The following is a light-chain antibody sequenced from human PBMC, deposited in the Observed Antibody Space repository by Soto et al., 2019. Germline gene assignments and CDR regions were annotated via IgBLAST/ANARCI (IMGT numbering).Light chain of an antibody. CDR2: GAS. CDR3: QQYVGLPPT. J-gene: IGKJ1*01. V-gene: IGKV3-20*01. Sequence: EIALTQSPDTLSLSPGETATLSCGASQSVSSSHIAWYQQKPGQSPRLLIDGASSRASGIPDRFSGSGSGTDFTLTISRLEPEDFAVYYCQQYVGLPPTFGQGTKVEIK. CDR1: QSVSSSH.